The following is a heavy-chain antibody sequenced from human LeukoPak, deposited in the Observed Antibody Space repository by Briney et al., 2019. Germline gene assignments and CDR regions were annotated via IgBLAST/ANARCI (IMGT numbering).Heavy chain of an antibody. CDR1: GFTFSSYS. V-gene: IGHV3-48*01. CDR2: ISSSSTTI. CDR3: AKRRGLELLYYYYMDV. D-gene: IGHD1-7*01. J-gene: IGHJ6*03. Sequence: GGSLRLSCAASGFTFSSYSMMWVRQAPGKGLEWVSYISSSSTTIHYADSVKGRFTISRDNAKNSVYLQMNSLRAEDTAVYYCAKRRGLELLYYYYMDVWGKGTTVTVSS.